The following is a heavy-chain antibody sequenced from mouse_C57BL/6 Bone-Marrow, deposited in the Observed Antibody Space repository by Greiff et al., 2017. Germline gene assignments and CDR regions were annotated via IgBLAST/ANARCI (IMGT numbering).Heavy chain of an antibody. CDR1: GYTFTSYW. Sequence: QVQLQQPGAELVRPGTSVKLSCKASGYTFTSYWMHWVKQRPGQGLEWIGVIDPSDSYTHYNQKFKGKATLTVDPSSSTAYMQLSSLTSEDSAVXCCARRGKSLTYGAWFADWGQGTLVTVSA. V-gene: IGHV1-59*01. J-gene: IGHJ3*01. CDR3: ARRGKSLTYGAWFAD. D-gene: IGHD1-1*01. CDR2: IDPSDSYT.